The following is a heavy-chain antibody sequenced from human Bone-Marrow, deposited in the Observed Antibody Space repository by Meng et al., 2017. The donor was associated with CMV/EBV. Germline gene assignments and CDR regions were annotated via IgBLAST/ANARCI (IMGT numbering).Heavy chain of an antibody. D-gene: IGHD2-2*01. CDR3: ARVGCNGTTCYPRSDNYYSSGLDV. CDR1: GFTFSSYW. CDR2: IKQDGSEK. Sequence: GGSLRLSCAASGFTFSSYWMSWVRQAPGKGLEWVANIKQDGSEKYYVDSVKGRFTISRDNAKNSLYLQMNSLRAEDTAVFYCARVGCNGTTCYPRSDNYYSSGLDVWGQGTTVTVSS. J-gene: IGHJ6*02. V-gene: IGHV3-7*01.